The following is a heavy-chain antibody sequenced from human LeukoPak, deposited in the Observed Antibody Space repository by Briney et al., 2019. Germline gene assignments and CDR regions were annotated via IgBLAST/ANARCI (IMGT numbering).Heavy chain of an antibody. V-gene: IGHV1-2*02. CDR2: INPNSGGT. CDR3: ARVYSSSWYAIDY. CDR1: GYTFTSYG. J-gene: IGHJ4*02. D-gene: IGHD6-13*01. Sequence: ASVKVSCKASGYTFTSYGISWVRQAPGQGLEWMGWINPNSGGTNYAQKFQGRVTMTRDTSISTAYMELSRLRSDDTAVYYCARVYSSSWYAIDYWGQGTLVTVSS.